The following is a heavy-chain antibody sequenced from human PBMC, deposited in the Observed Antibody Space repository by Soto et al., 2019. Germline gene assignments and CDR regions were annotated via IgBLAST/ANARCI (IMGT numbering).Heavy chain of an antibody. V-gene: IGHV1-2*02. J-gene: IGHJ6*02. CDR1: GYTFTGHY. CDR3: ARDLCPLGSGSPCPTFGMDL. Sequence: ASVKVSCKASGYTFTGHYMHWVRQVSGRRLEFLGWLKPDNGGTYYAPKFQGRVTFTRDTSKTTAYMEMSGLQSDDTAVYFCARDLCPLGSGSPCPTFGMDLWGQGTTVTVSS. D-gene: IGHD3-10*01. CDR2: LKPDNGGT.